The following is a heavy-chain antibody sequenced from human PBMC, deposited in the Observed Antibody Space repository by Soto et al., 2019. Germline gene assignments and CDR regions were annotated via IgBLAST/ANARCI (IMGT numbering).Heavy chain of an antibody. CDR2: IRGVAGST. Sequence: GGALKLSCSTPWFIFFTFYMTWVRQAPGKGLEWVSLIRGVAGSTHYADSVKGRFTISKDNSKNMLYLEMNSLRGDDTAVYFCVKGAWLDYWGQGSMVTVSS. CDR3: VKGAWLDY. CDR1: WFIFFTFY. V-gene: IGHV3-23*01. J-gene: IGHJ4*02.